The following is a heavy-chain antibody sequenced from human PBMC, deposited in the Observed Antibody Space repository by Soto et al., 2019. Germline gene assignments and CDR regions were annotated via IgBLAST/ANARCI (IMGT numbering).Heavy chain of an antibody. CDR2: TPGSGGSS. CDR3: ARGGSTGWFYFDF. CDR1: GFTFKSYA. V-gene: IGHV3-23*01. J-gene: IGHJ4*02. Sequence: QLLESGGTFVQTGGSLRLSCAASGFTFKSYAMNWVRQAPGKGLEWVASTPGSGGSSYYADSVKGRFTISRDNSKNTLYLDLHSLTAEDTAMYYCARGGSTGWFYFDFWGQGTLVTVSS. D-gene: IGHD6-19*01.